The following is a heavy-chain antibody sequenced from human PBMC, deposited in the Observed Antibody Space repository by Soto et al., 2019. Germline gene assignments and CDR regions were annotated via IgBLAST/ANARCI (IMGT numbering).Heavy chain of an antibody. J-gene: IGHJ5*02. V-gene: IGHV5-51*01. CDR1: GYIFIDYW. CDR3: ARPPLPGYSIPFNS. Sequence: GESLKISCKASGYIFIDYWIGWVRQMPGKGLEWMGIVYPRDSDTRYSPSFQGQVTISADRSTGTAFLQWRSLKASDTALYYCARPPLPGYSIPFNSWGQGTLVTVS. D-gene: IGHD2-15*01. CDR2: VYPRDSDT.